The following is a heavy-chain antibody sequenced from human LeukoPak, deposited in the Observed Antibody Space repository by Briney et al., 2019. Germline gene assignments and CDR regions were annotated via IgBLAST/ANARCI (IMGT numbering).Heavy chain of an antibody. J-gene: IGHJ4*02. V-gene: IGHV3-7*01. CDR2: IKQDGDEK. CDR1: GFTFGSYW. Sequence: GGSLRLSCAVSGFTFGSYWMSWVRQAPGKGLEWVANIKQDGDEKYYVDSVKGRFTISRDNAKNSLYLQMNSLRAEDTAVYYCARGPDSGYDLTTYYFDYWGQGTLVTVSS. D-gene: IGHD5-12*01. CDR3: ARGPDSGYDLTTYYFDY.